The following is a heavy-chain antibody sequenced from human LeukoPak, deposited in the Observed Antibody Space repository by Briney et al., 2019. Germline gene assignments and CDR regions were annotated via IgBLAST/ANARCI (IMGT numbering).Heavy chain of an antibody. J-gene: IGHJ4*02. Sequence: ASVKVSCKASGGTFSSYPISWVRQAPGQGLEWMGIINPSGGSTSYAQKFQGRVTMTRDTSTSTVYMELSSLRSEDTAVYYCARDGCSGGSCCDYWGQGTLVTVSS. CDR1: GGTFSSYP. D-gene: IGHD2-15*01. CDR2: INPSGGST. CDR3: ARDGCSGGSCCDY. V-gene: IGHV1-46*01.